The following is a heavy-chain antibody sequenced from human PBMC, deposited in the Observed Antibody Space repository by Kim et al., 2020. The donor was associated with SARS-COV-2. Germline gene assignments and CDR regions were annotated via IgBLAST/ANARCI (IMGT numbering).Heavy chain of an antibody. CDR1: GGSISSYY. D-gene: IGHD6-19*01. Sequence: SETLSLTCTVSGGSISSYYWSWIRQPPGKGLEWIGYIYYSGSTNYNPSLKSRVTISVDTSKNQFSLKLSSVTAADTAVYYCARPYSSGPYGMDVWGQGTTVTVSS. V-gene: IGHV4-59*08. CDR2: IYYSGST. J-gene: IGHJ6*02. CDR3: ARPYSSGPYGMDV.